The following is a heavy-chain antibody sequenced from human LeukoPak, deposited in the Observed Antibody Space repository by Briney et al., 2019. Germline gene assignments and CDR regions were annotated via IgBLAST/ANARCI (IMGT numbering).Heavy chain of an antibody. D-gene: IGHD2-2*01. Sequence: GGSLRLSCAASGFTFSSYAMSWVRQAPGKGLEGGSAISGSGGSAYYGDSVKGRFTISRDKSKKTLYLQMNSLRAEDTAVYYCAKLYCSSTSCSYDYWGQGTLVTVSS. J-gene: IGHJ4*02. V-gene: IGHV3-23*01. CDR3: AKLYCSSTSCSYDY. CDR2: ISGSGGSA. CDR1: GFTFSSYA.